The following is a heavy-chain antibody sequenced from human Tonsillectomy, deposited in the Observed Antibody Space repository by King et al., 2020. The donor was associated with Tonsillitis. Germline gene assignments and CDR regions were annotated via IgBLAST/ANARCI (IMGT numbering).Heavy chain of an antibody. CDR2: ISYDGSNK. Sequence: VQLVESGGGVVQPGRSLRLSCAASGFTFSSYGMHWVRQAPGKGLEWVAVISYDGSNKYYADSVKGRFTISRDNSKNTLYLQMNSLRAEDTAVYYCAKDGGSGGSCYSDYYGMDVWGQGTTVTVSS. CDR3: AKDGGSGGSCYSDYYGMDV. D-gene: IGHD2-15*01. CDR1: GFTFSSYG. J-gene: IGHJ6*02. V-gene: IGHV3-30*18.